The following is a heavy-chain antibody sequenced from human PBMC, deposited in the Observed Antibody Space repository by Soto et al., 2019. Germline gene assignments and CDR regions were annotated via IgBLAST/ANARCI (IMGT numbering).Heavy chain of an antibody. Sequence: SEILSLTCTVSGGSISRYYWSWIRQPPGKGLEWIGYIYYSGSTNYNPSLKSRVTISVDTSKNQFSLKLSSVTAADTAVYYCARHQYYDFWSGYVCYMDVWGKGTTVTVSS. D-gene: IGHD3-3*01. CDR3: ARHQYYDFWSGYVCYMDV. CDR2: IYYSGST. CDR1: GGSISRYY. J-gene: IGHJ6*03. V-gene: IGHV4-59*08.